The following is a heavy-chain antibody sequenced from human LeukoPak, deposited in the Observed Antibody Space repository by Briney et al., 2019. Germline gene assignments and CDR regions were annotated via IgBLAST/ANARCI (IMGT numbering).Heavy chain of an antibody. CDR1: GFTFSSYW. J-gene: IGHJ4*02. Sequence: PGGSLRLSCAASGFTFSSYWMHWVRQAPGKGLVWVSRIDTDGSDGSSTSYADSVKGRFTISRDNAKNTLYLQMNSLRAEDTAVYYCAKTGTPWYYFDYWGQGTLVTVSS. CDR3: AKTGTPWYYFDY. V-gene: IGHV3-74*01. D-gene: IGHD1-1*01. CDR2: IDTDGSDGSST.